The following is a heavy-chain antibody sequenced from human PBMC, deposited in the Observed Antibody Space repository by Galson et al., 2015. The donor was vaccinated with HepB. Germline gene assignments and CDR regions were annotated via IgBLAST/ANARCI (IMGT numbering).Heavy chain of an antibody. CDR1: GYTFSSYS. V-gene: IGHV1-18*01. D-gene: IGHD2-15*01. CDR2: ISAYNRDT. Sequence: SVKVSCKASGYTFSSYSITWVRQAPGQGLEWMGWISAYNRDTNYAQKFQGRVTMTTDTSTSTAYMELRSLRSDDTAVYFCARGALVAVVGATQNNWFDPWGQGTLVTVSS. CDR3: ARGALVAVVGATQNNWFDP. J-gene: IGHJ5*02.